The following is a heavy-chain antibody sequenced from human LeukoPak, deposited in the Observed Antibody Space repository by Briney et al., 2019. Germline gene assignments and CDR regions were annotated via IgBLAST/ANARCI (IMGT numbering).Heavy chain of an antibody. CDR3: ARAGFATPDAFDI. J-gene: IGHJ3*02. CDR2: ISYDGDSK. CDR1: GFTFSNYA. V-gene: IGHV3-30*01. D-gene: IGHD2-15*01. Sequence: GGSLRLSCAVSGFTFSNYAMHWVRQAPGKGLEWVAVISYDGDSKYYADSVKGRFTISRENSKNTLYLQMNSLRADDTAVHYCARAGFATPDAFDIWGQGTMVTVSS.